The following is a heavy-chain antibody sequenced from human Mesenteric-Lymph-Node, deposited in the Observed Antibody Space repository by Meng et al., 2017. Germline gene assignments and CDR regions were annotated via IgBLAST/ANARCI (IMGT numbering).Heavy chain of an antibody. V-gene: IGHV3-23*01. CDR1: GFTFSSYA. J-gene: IGHJ4*02. Sequence: GESLKISCAASGFTFSSYAMSWVRQVPGKGLEWVSAISGSGGSTYYADSVKGRFTISRDNSKNTLYLQMNSLRAEDTAVYYGATDGDCSGGSCYSWAYWGQGTLVTVSS. CDR2: ISGSGGST. D-gene: IGHD2-15*01. CDR3: ATDGDCSGGSCYSWAY.